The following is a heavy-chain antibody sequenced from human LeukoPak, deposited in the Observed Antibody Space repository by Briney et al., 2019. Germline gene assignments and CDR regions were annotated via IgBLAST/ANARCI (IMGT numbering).Heavy chain of an antibody. CDR3: ARAPYYGSGSYYNGLLFDS. J-gene: IGHJ4*02. CDR1: GYTFTRHY. CDR2: INPSGNIA. D-gene: IGHD3-10*01. V-gene: IGHV1-46*01. Sequence: ASVKVSCKSSGYTFTRHYMHWVRQAPGQGLEWMGLINPSGNIAWSAQKFQGRVTMTRDMSTTTDYMELSSLRSEDTAVYYCARAPYYGSGSYYNGLLFDSWGQGTLVTVSS.